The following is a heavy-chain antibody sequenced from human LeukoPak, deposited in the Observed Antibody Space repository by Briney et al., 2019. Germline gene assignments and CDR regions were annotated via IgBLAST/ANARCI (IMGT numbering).Heavy chain of an antibody. CDR3: AGPFWSGHNLGAFDI. J-gene: IGHJ3*02. CDR1: GYSFTSYW. D-gene: IGHD3-3*01. Sequence: GESLKISCKGSGYSFTSYWIGWVRQMPGKGLEWMGIIYPGDSDTRYSPSFQGQVTISADKSISTAYLQWSSLKASDTAMYYCAGPFWSGHNLGAFDIWGQGTMVTVSS. V-gene: IGHV5-51*01. CDR2: IYPGDSDT.